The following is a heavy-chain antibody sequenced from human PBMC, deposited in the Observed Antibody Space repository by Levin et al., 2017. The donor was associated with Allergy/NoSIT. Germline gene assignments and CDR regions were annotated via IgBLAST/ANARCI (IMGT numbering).Heavy chain of an antibody. CDR1: GFTFNSYS. Sequence: GESLKISCAASGFTFNSYSMNWVRQAPGKGLEWVSYISSSSSTIYYADSMKGRFTISRDNAKNSLYLQMNSLRAEDTAVYYCARGYSSGYGRISGYWGQGTRVTVSS. J-gene: IGHJ4*02. CDR3: ARGYSSGYGRISGY. D-gene: IGHD6-19*01. CDR2: ISSSSSTI. V-gene: IGHV3-48*04.